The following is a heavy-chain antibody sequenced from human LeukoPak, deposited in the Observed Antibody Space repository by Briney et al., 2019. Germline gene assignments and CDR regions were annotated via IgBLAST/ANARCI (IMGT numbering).Heavy chain of an antibody. CDR3: ARAPLAAAGPFDY. CDR1: GFTFSSYS. CDR2: ISSSSSYI. Sequence: PGGSLRLSCAASGFTFSSYSMNWVRQAPGKGLEWVSSISSSSSYIYYADSVEGRFTISRDNAKNSLYLQMNSLRAEDTAVYYCARAPLAAAGPFDYWGQGTLVTVSS. J-gene: IGHJ4*02. D-gene: IGHD6-13*01. V-gene: IGHV3-21*01.